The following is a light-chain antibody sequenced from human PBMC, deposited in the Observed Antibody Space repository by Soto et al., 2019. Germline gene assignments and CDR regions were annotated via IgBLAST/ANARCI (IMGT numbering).Light chain of an antibody. CDR3: QQYNNWPPIT. CDR1: QSVSSN. CDR2: DAS. V-gene: IGKV3-15*01. J-gene: IGKJ5*01. Sequence: EIVMTHSPATLSVSPWEIATLSCWASQSVSSNLAWHQQKPGQAPRILMYDASTRATGISARFSGSGSGTESTLIISSLQSEDFAVYYCQQYNNWPPITFGQGTRLEIK.